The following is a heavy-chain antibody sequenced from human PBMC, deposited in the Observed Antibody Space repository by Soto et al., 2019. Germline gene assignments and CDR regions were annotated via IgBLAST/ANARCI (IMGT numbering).Heavy chain of an antibody. CDR2: VNPSGGST. CDR3: ARDRYPCSSTSCYADAFDI. J-gene: IGHJ3*02. Sequence: QVQLVQSGAEGKKPGASVKVSCKASGYTFTSYYMHWVRQAPGQGLEWMGVVNPSGGSTSYAQKFQGRVTMTRDTSTSTVYXELSSLRSEDTAVYYCARDRYPCSSTSCYADAFDIWGQGTMVTVSS. CDR1: GYTFTSYY. V-gene: IGHV1-46*03. D-gene: IGHD2-2*01.